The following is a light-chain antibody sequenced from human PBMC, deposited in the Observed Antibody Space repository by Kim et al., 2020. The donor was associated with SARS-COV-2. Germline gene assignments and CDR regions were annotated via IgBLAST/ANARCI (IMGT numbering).Light chain of an antibody. J-gene: IGLJ1*01. CDR2: DVS. V-gene: IGLV2-14*04. CDR3: SSYTSSSTWV. CDR1: SSDVGGYNY. Sequence: GQSITITYTGTSSDVGGYNYVSWYQQHPGKAPKLMIYDVSKRPSGVSNRFSGSKSGNAASLTISGLQAEDEADYYCSSYTSSSTWVFGTGTKVTVL.